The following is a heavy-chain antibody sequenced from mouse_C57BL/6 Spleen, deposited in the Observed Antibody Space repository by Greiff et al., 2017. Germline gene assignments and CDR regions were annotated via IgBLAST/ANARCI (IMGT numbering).Heavy chain of an antibody. D-gene: IGHD2-1*01. CDR3: AEGDLLGDFDV. CDR1: GYSFTDYN. Sequence: EVKLQESGPELVNPGASVKISCKASGYSFTDYNMNWVKQSNGKSLEWIGVINPNYGTTSYNQKFKGKATLTVDQSSSTAYMQLNSLTSEDSAVYYCAEGDLLGDFDVWGTGTTVTVSS. V-gene: IGHV1-39*01. CDR2: INPNYGTT. J-gene: IGHJ1*03.